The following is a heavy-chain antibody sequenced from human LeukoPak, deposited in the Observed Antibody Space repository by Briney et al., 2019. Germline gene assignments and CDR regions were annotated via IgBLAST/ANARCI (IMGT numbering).Heavy chain of an antibody. Sequence: GESLRISCKSSGYTFTGYWIGWLRQMPGKGLEWMGIISPGDSDTRYSPSFQGQVTMSADKSINTAYLQWGSLKASDTAMYYCARGRGATVITNFDYWGQGTLVTVSS. CDR1: GYTFTGYW. CDR3: ARGRGATVITNFDY. V-gene: IGHV5-51*01. J-gene: IGHJ4*02. CDR2: ISPGDSDT. D-gene: IGHD4-23*01.